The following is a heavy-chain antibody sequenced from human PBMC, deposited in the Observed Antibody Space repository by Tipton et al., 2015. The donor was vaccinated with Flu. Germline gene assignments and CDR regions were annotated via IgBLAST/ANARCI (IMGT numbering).Heavy chain of an antibody. J-gene: IGHJ5*02. D-gene: IGHD2-15*01. Sequence: SLRLSCAASGFTFSSYAMHWVRQAPGKGLEWVALIWHDGSNKYYADSVKGRFTISRDNSQNNLHLQMNSLRAEDTAVYYCARELLRGRWFDPWGQGTLVTVSS. CDR3: ARELLRGRWFDP. V-gene: IGHV3-33*08. CDR1: GFTFSSYA. CDR2: IWHDGSNK.